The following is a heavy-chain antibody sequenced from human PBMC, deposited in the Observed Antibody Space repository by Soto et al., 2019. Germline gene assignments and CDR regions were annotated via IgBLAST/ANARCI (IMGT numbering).Heavy chain of an antibody. CDR2: ISYDGSNK. D-gene: IGHD2-15*01. CDR1: GFTFSSYG. Sequence: GGSLRLSCAASGFTFSSYGMHWVRQAPGKGLEWVAVISYDGSNKYYADSVKGRFTISRDNSKNTLYLQMNSLRAEDTAVYYCAKDPRRYCSGGSCYLYYFDYWGQGTMVTVSS. J-gene: IGHJ4*02. CDR3: AKDPRRYCSGGSCYLYYFDY. V-gene: IGHV3-30*18.